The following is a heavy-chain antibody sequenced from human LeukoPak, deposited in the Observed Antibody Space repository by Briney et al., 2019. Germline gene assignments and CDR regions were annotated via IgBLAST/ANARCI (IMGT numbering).Heavy chain of an antibody. D-gene: IGHD3-22*01. CDR2: IIPIFGRA. Sequence: SVKVSCKASGGTFSSYAINWVRQAPGQGPEWMGGIIPIFGRANYAQKFQGRVTMTTDESTSTAYMELSSLRSEDTAVYYCARVIVGYYDSSGIHYYFDYWGQGTLVTVSS. CDR1: GGTFSSYA. V-gene: IGHV1-69*05. CDR3: ARVIVGYYDSSGIHYYFDY. J-gene: IGHJ4*02.